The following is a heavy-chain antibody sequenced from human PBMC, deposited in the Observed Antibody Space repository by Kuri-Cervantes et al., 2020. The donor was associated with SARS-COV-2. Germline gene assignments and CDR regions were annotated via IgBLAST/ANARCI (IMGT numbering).Heavy chain of an antibody. CDR1: GFTFTNYA. CDR2: INDRGVGT. J-gene: IGHJ4*02. V-gene: IGHV3-23*01. CDR3: ARTARGYSYGPIDY. Sequence: GGSLRLSCAASGFTFTNYAMNWVRQAPGKGLEWVSVINDRGVGTYYADSVKGRFTISRDNAKNTLLLQMNSLRAEDTAVYYCARTARGYSYGPIDYWGQGTLVTVSS. D-gene: IGHD5-18*01.